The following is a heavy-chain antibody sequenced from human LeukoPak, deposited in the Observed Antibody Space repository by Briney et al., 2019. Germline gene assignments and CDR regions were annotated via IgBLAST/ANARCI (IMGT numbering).Heavy chain of an antibody. CDR1: GFTFSSSW. J-gene: IGHJ4*02. CDR2: ISRDGSIT. V-gene: IGHV3-74*01. CDR3: AKDAPHMAGLDY. D-gene: IGHD5-24*01. Sequence: GGSLRLSCAASGFTFSSSWMHWVRQVPGEGLAWVSRISRDGSITNYADSVKGRFTISRDNAKNSLYLQMNSLRAEDTALYYCAKDAPHMAGLDYWGQGTLVTVSS.